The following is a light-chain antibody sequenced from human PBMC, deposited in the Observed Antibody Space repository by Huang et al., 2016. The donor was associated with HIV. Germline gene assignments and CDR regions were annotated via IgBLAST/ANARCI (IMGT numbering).Light chain of an antibody. J-gene: IGKJ5*01. Sequence: EIVLTKSTATLSLSPGERATLSCRASQSVSSYLACYQQKPGQAPRRLIYDASNRATGIPARFSGSGSGTDFTLTISSLEPEDFAVYYCQQRSNWPITFGQGTRLEIK. CDR1: QSVSSY. V-gene: IGKV3-11*01. CDR2: DAS. CDR3: QQRSNWPIT.